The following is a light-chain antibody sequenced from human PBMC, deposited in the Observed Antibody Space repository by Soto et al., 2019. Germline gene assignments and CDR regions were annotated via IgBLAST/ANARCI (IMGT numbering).Light chain of an antibody. CDR3: QQYYDYVT. Sequence: IVMTQSPATLSVSPGERATLSCRASQSVSSNLAWYQHKSGQAPRLLIFGASTRATGIPARFSGSGSGTEFTLTISSLQSEDFAVYYCQQYYDYVTFGQGTRLEIK. V-gene: IGKV3-15*01. CDR1: QSVSSN. CDR2: GAS. J-gene: IGKJ5*01.